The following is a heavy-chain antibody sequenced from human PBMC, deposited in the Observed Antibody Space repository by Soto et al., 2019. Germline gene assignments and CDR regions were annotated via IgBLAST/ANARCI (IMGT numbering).Heavy chain of an antibody. J-gene: IGHJ6*02. V-gene: IGHV4-61*01. D-gene: IGHD4-17*01. CDR2: IFDAATT. Sequence: QVHLQESGPGLVKPSGTLSLICSVSGESVGRGTNYWSWVRQAPGRGLEGIGYIFDAATTNYSPSFERRVSISLDAAKSQVSLKLTSVTAADTAIYYCARDRRGRADGFIYYYGMEVWGQGTSVTVSS. CDR1: GESVGRGTNY. CDR3: ARDRRGRADGFIYYYGMEV.